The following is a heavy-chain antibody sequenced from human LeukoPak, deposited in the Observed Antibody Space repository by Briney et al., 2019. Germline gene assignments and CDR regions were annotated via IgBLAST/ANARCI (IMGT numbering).Heavy chain of an antibody. D-gene: IGHD2-21*02. J-gene: IGHJ3*02. CDR3: ARADVVVTAIGAFDI. V-gene: IGHV4-30-4*01. CDR1: GGSISSGGYY. Sequence: SQTLSLTCTVSGGSISSGGYYWSWIRQPPGKGLEWIGYIYYSGSTYYNPSLKSRVTISVDTSKNQFSLKLSSVTAADTALYYCARADVVVTAIGAFDIWGQGTMVTVSS. CDR2: IYYSGST.